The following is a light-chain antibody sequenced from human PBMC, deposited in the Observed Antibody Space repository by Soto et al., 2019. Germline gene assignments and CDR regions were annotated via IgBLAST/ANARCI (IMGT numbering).Light chain of an antibody. CDR3: QQRSNWPIT. CDR1: QSVSSY. V-gene: IGKV3-11*01. J-gene: IGKJ5*01. Sequence: ELVLTQSPGTLSLSPGERATLSCRASQSVSSYLAWYQQKPGQAPRLLIYDASNRATGIPARFSGSGSGTDFTLTISSLEPEDFAVYYCQQRSNWPITFGQGTRLAIK. CDR2: DAS.